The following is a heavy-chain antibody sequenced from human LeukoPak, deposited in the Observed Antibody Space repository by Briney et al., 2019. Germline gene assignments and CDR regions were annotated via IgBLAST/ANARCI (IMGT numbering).Heavy chain of an antibody. Sequence: GASVKVSCKASGYTFTSYGISWVRQAPGQGLEWMGWISAYNGNTNYAQKLQGRVTMTTDTSTSRAYMELRSLRSDDTAVYYCAILGYCSSTSCSHSGGDYYYYMDVWGKGTTVTVSS. CDR3: AILGYCSSTSCSHSGGDYYYYMDV. J-gene: IGHJ6*03. V-gene: IGHV1-18*01. CDR1: GYTFTSYG. CDR2: ISAYNGNT. D-gene: IGHD2-2*01.